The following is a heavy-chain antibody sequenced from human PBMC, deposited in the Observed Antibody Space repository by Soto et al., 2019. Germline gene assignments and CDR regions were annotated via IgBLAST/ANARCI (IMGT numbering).Heavy chain of an antibody. D-gene: IGHD1-26*01. CDR1: GGTFSSYA. V-gene: IGHV1-69*13. Sequence: SVKVSCKASGGTFSSYAISWVRQAPGQGLEWMGGIIPIFGTANYAQKFQGRVTITADESTSTAYMELSSLRSEDTAVYYCARERVGATYYFDYWGQGTLVTVSS. CDR3: ARERVGATYYFDY. J-gene: IGHJ4*02. CDR2: IIPIFGTA.